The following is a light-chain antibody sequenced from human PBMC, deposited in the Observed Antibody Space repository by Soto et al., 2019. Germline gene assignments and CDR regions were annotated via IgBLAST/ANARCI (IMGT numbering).Light chain of an antibody. V-gene: IGKV3-15*01. Sequence: EIVMTQSPATLSVSPGERATLSCRASQNIGTNLAWFQQTPGQAPRLLIYAASIRATDFPARFSGSGSGTEFTLTISGLQSDDFAVYFCQQYKNWPPWTFRHGTKVEIK. J-gene: IGKJ1*01. CDR1: QNIGTN. CDR2: AAS. CDR3: QQYKNWPPWT.